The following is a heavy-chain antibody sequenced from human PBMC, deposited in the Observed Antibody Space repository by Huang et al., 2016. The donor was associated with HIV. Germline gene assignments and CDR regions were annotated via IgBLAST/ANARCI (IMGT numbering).Heavy chain of an antibody. D-gene: IGHD3-10*02. V-gene: IGHV4-4*07. CDR3: AREGNDVGGGFDH. Sequence: QVQLQESGPGLVKPAETLSLTCSVTGGLIRNYYWSWIRQPAGKGLEWIGRMYTSGTTNDNPSLRSRVTMSLDTSKNQFSLRLTSVTAADTAVYYCAREGNDVGGGFDHWGQGTLVTVSS. CDR1: GGLIRNYY. J-gene: IGHJ4*02. CDR2: MYTSGTT.